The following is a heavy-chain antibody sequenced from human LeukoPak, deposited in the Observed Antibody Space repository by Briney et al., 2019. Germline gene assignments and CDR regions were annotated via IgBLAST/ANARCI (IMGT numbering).Heavy chain of an antibody. V-gene: IGHV3-11*04. CDR1: GFTFSDYY. Sequence: GGSLRLSCAASGFTFSDYYMSWIRQAPGKGLEWVSYISSSGSTTYYADSVKGRFTISRDNAKNSLYLQMNSLRAEDTAVYYCASMVRGARFDYWGQGTLVTVSS. D-gene: IGHD3-10*01. CDR3: ASMVRGARFDY. J-gene: IGHJ4*02. CDR2: ISSSGSTT.